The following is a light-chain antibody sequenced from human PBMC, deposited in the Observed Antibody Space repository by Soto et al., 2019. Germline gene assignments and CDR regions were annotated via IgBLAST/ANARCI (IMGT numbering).Light chain of an antibody. V-gene: IGKV3D-15*01. CDR1: QTVRDN. CDR3: QQYNNWPLT. J-gene: IGKJ4*01. CDR2: GAT. Sequence: EVVMTQSPATLSVSPGERATPSCRASQTVRDNLGWYHQKPGQPPRLLIFGATTRATGIPARFSGSGSGTEFTLTISSLQSEDFAVYYCQQYNNWPLTFGGGTKVEIK.